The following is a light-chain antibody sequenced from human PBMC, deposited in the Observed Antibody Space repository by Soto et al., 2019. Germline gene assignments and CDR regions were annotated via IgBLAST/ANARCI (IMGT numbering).Light chain of an antibody. V-gene: IGKV3-20*01. CDR3: QQYGSSPVT. Sequence: EIVLTQSPGTLSLSPGERATLSCRASQNVSSSYLAWYQQKPGQAPRLLIYGASSRATGIPDRFSGSGSGTDFTLTISRLEPEDFAVFYCQQYGSSPVTFGQGTRLEIK. J-gene: IGKJ5*01. CDR2: GAS. CDR1: QNVSSSY.